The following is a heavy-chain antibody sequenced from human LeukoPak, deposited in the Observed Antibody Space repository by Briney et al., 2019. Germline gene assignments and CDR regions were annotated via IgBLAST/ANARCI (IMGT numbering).Heavy chain of an antibody. CDR1: GDSIISTNYY. Sequence: SETLSLTCTVSGDSIISTNYYWGWIRQPPGKGLEWIGHIYYSGATYYNPSLKSRVTISVDTSKNQFSLKLGSVTAADTAVYYCARVLYGSGSYYNALDYWGQGTLVTVSS. CDR2: IYYSGAT. V-gene: IGHV4-39*01. D-gene: IGHD3-10*01. CDR3: ARVLYGSGSYYNALDY. J-gene: IGHJ4*02.